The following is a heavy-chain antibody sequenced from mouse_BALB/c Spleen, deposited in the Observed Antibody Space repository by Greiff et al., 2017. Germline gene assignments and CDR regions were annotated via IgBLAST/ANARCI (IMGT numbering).Heavy chain of an antibody. D-gene: IGHD1-1*01. V-gene: IGHV1-69*01. CDR2: IDTSDSYT. Sequence: QVQLQQSGAELVMPGASVKMSCKASGYTFTDYWMHWVKQRPGQGLEWIGAIDTSDSYTSYNQKFKGKATLTVDESSSTAYMQLSSLTSEDSAVYYCAREDGSSQGYFDVWGAGTTVTVSS. J-gene: IGHJ1*01. CDR3: AREDGSSQGYFDV. CDR1: GYTFTDYW.